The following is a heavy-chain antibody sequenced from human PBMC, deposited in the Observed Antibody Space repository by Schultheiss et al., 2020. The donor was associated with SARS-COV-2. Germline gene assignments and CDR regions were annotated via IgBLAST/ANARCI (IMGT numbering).Heavy chain of an antibody. CDR2: ISWNSGSI. V-gene: IGHV3-9*01. Sequence: GGSLRLSCAASGFTFDDYAMHWVRQAPGKGLEWVSGISWNSGSIGYADSVKGRFTISRDNAKNSLYLQMNSLRAEDTALYYCARGRRYSYGFSDYWGQGTLVTVSS. CDR3: ARGRRYSYGFSDY. CDR1: GFTFDDYA. D-gene: IGHD5-18*01. J-gene: IGHJ4*02.